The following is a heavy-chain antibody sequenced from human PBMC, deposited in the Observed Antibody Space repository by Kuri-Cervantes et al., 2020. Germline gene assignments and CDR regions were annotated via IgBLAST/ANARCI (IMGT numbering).Heavy chain of an antibody. V-gene: IGHV3-23*01. J-gene: IGHJ4*02. CDR2: ISGSGGST. CDR3: ARDLSGWGSGYAQP. Sequence: GESLKISCAASGFTFSTYSFNWARQAPGKGLEWVSAISGSGGSTYYADSVKGRFTISRDNSKNTLYLQMNILRAEDTAVYYCARDLSGWGSGYAQPWGQGTLVTVSS. CDR1: GFTFSTYS. D-gene: IGHD5-12*01.